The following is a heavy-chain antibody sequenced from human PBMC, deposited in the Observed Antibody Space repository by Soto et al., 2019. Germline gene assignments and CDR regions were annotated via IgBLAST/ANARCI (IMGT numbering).Heavy chain of an antibody. CDR2: IIPIFGTA. CDR3: ARVGMGVVVAATDYYYYGMDA. Sequence: SVKVSGKASVGTFSSYAISWVRQAPGQGLEWMGGIIPIFGTANYAQKFQGRVTITADESTSTAYMELSSLRSEDTAVYYCARVGMGVVVAATDYYYYGMDAWGQGNTVTVSS. V-gene: IGHV1-69*13. CDR1: VGTFSSYA. D-gene: IGHD2-15*01. J-gene: IGHJ6*02.